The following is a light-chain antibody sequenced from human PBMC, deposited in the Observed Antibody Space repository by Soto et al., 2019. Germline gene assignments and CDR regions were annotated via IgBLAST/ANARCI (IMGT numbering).Light chain of an antibody. CDR2: DAS. V-gene: IGKV1-8*01. J-gene: IGKJ4*01. Sequence: AIRMTQSPSSLSASTGDRFSITCRASQDIGIFLAWYQQKPGKAPKLLIYDASTLQSGVPSRFGGSGSGTDFTLTISSLQSEDFATYYCQQFYSYPLTFGGGTKVDIK. CDR1: QDIGIF. CDR3: QQFYSYPLT.